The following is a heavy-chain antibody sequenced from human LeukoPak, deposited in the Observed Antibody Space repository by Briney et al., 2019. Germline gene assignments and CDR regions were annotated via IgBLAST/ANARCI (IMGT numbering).Heavy chain of an antibody. J-gene: IGHJ4*02. V-gene: IGHV4-59*13. CDR2: IYYSGST. D-gene: IGHD3-3*01. CDR3: ARVDFWSGYFDY. CDR1: GGSISSYY. Sequence: SETLSLTCTVSGGSISSYYWSWIRQPPGKGLEWIGYIYYSGSTNYNPSLKSRVTISVDTSKNQFSLKLSSVTAADTAVYYCARVDFWSGYFDYWGQGTLVTVSS.